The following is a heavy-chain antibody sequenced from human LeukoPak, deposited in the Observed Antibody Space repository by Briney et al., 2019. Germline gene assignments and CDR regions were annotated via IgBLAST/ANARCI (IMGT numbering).Heavy chain of an antibody. Sequence: KPSETLSLTCTVSGGSISGHYWSWIRQSPGKGLEWIGFMHYSGNTNSNPSLRSRVTISMDTSKNHFSLKMSSVTAADTAVYYCAKGRWGLTINNFDIWGQGTMVTVSS. CDR3: AKGRWGLTINNFDI. D-gene: IGHD3-9*01. J-gene: IGHJ3*02. CDR1: GGSISGHY. CDR2: MHYSGNT. V-gene: IGHV4-59*11.